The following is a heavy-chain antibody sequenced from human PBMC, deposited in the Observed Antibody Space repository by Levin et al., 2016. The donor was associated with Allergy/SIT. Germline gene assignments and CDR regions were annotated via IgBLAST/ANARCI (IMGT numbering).Heavy chain of an antibody. V-gene: IGHV3-11*04. CDR2: ISSSGSTI. Sequence: WIRQPPGKGLEWVSAISSSGSTIYYADSVKGRFTISRDNSKNTLYLQMNSLRAEDTAVYYCARDLSSGYEGNLFDYWGQGTLVTVSS. D-gene: IGHD5-12*01. J-gene: IGHJ4*02. CDR3: ARDLSSGYEGNLFDY.